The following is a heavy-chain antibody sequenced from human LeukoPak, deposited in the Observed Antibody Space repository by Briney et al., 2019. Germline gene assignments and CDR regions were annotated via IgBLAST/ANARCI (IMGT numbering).Heavy chain of an antibody. V-gene: IGHV1-18*01. Sequence: ASVNVSCKACRYTFTSYDISWVRQAPGQGLEWMGLISAYKGNTNYPQKLQGRVTMPTDTSTSTAYMELRSLMSDDTAVYYCSRGNDYGDYGAMGYYFDYWGQGTQVTVSS. D-gene: IGHD4-17*01. CDR3: SRGNDYGDYGAMGYYFDY. J-gene: IGHJ4*02. CDR2: ISAYKGNT. CDR1: RYTFTSYD.